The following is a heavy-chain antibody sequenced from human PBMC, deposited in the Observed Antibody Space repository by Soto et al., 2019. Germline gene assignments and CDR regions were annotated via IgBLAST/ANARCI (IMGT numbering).Heavy chain of an antibody. CDR2: ISYDGSNK. Sequence: GGSLRLSCAASGFTFSSYGMHWVRQAPGKGLEWVAVISYDGSNKYYADSVKGRFTISRDNSKNTLYLQMNSLRAEDTAVYYCAKDLVHYGSGKEDYWGQGTLVTVSS. V-gene: IGHV3-30*18. CDR1: GFTFSSYG. J-gene: IGHJ4*02. D-gene: IGHD3-10*01. CDR3: AKDLVHYGSGKEDY.